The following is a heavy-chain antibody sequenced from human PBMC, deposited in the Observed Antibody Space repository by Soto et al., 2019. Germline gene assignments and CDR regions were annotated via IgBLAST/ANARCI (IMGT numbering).Heavy chain of an antibody. J-gene: IGHJ6*02. CDR2: IYYSGST. V-gene: IGHV4-39*01. D-gene: IGHD1-1*01. CDR1: GGSISSSSYY. CDR3: ARHEGTGTDKNHYYYYYGMDV. Sequence: SETLSLTCTVSGGSISSSSYYWGWIRQHPGKGMEWIGSIYYSGSTYYNPSLKSRVTISVDTSKNQFSLKLSSVTAADTAVYYCARHEGTGTDKNHYYYYYGMDVWGQGTTVTVS.